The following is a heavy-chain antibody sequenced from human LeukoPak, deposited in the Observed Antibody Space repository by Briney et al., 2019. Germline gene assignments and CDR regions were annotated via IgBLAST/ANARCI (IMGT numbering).Heavy chain of an antibody. Sequence: PSETLSLTCTVSGGSISSGSYYWSWIWQPAGKGLEWIGRIYTSGSTNYNPSLKSRVTISVDTSKNQFSLKLSSVTAADTAVYYCARHYYGSGAYYFDYWGQGTLVTVSS. CDR1: GGSISSGSYY. CDR2: IYTSGST. V-gene: IGHV4-61*02. D-gene: IGHD3-10*01. J-gene: IGHJ4*02. CDR3: ARHYYGSGAYYFDY.